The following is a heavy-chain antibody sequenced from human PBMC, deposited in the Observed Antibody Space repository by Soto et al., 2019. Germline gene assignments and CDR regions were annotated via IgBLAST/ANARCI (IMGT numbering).Heavy chain of an antibody. CDR3: ARGRAPGGDYRSYFHR. D-gene: IGHD4-4*01. CDR2: MNPNSGNT. J-gene: IGHJ1*01. Sequence: QVQLVQSGADVKKPGASVKVSCKASGYTFTTYDINWVRQAAGQGLEWMGWMNPNSGNTGYAHKFQGRVIMTRNTSTSTGYMELSGLTSEDTAVYYCARGRAPGGDYRSYFHRWGQGTLVTVSS. CDR1: GYTFTTYD. V-gene: IGHV1-8*01.